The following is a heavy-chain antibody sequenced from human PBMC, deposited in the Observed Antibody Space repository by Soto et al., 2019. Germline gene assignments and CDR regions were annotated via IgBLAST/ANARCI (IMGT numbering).Heavy chain of an antibody. Sequence: PGGSLRLSCAASGFTFSSYAMSWVRQAPGKGLEWVSAISGSGGSTYYADSVKGRFTISRENSKNTLYLRMNSLRAEDTAVYYCAKEPVYSGSWYGGNWCDPWGQGTLVTVSS. D-gene: IGHD6-13*01. CDR1: GFTFSSYA. V-gene: IGHV3-23*01. CDR2: ISGSGGST. J-gene: IGHJ5*02. CDR3: AKEPVYSGSWYGGNWCDP.